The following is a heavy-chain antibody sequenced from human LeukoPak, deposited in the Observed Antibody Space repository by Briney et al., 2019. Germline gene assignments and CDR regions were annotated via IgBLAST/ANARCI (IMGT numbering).Heavy chain of an antibody. Sequence: GGSLRLSCAASGFTFSSYWMHWVRQTPGKGLVRVSRINTDGRTINYADSVKGRFTISRDNAKNTLYLQMSNLRDEDTAMYYCATAGNYRFDSWGQGTLVTVSS. CDR3: ATAGNYRFDS. CDR2: INTDGRTI. D-gene: IGHD1-7*01. CDR1: GFTFSSYW. J-gene: IGHJ4*02. V-gene: IGHV3-74*01.